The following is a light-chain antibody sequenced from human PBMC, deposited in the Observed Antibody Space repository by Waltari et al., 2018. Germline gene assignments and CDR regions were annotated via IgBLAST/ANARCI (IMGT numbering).Light chain of an antibody. CDR2: KGS. CDR3: QQYNSYSWT. CDR1: QSISSY. V-gene: IGKV1-5*03. J-gene: IGKJ1*01. Sequence: DIQMTQSPSTLSASVGDRVSITCRASQSISSYLAWYQKKSGKAPNLLIYKGSTLESGVPSMFSGSGSGTEFTFTISSLQPDDFATYYCQQYNSYSWTFGQGTKVEIK.